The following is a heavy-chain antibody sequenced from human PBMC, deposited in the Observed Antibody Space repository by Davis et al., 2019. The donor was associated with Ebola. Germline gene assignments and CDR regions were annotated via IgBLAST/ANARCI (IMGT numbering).Heavy chain of an antibody. CDR2: TYYNSKWYN. V-gene: IGHV6-1*01. Sequence: HSQTLSLTCVISGDSVSGSSVPAWNWIRQSPSRGLEWLGRTYYNSKWYNDYALSVRGRVTINPDTSKNHFSLQLNSVTPEDTAVYYCARGWLRSKFDYWGQGTLVTVSS. CDR3: ARGWLRSKFDY. CDR1: GDSVSGSSVPA. D-gene: IGHD5-12*01. J-gene: IGHJ4*02.